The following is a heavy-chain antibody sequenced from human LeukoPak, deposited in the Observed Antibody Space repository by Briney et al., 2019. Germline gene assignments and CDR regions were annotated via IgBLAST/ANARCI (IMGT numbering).Heavy chain of an antibody. J-gene: IGHJ5*02. Sequence: PGRSLRLSCAASGFTFSSYGMHWVRQAPGKGLEWVAVISYDGSNKYYADSVKGRFTISRDNSKNTLYLQMNSLRAEDTAVYYCARDRWGIAAAGTFWFDPWGQGTLVTVSS. D-gene: IGHD6-13*01. CDR2: ISYDGSNK. CDR3: ARDRWGIAAAGTFWFDP. CDR1: GFTFSSYG. V-gene: IGHV3-30*03.